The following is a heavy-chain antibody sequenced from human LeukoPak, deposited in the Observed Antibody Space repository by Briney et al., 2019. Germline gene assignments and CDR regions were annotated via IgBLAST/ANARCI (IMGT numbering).Heavy chain of an antibody. CDR2: ISSSGSTK. Sequence: GGSLRLSCAASRFTLSDYYMSWIRQAPGKGLEWVSYISSSGSTKYYADSVKGRFTISRDNAENSLYLQMNSLRAEDMAVYYCAKNSKLLTWYYNYLGQGTLVTVSS. D-gene: IGHD3-9*01. CDR3: AKNSKLLTWYYNY. J-gene: IGHJ4*02. CDR1: RFTLSDYY. V-gene: IGHV3-11*01.